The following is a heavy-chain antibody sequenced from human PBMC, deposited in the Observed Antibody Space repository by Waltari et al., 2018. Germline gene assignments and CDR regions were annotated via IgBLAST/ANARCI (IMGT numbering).Heavy chain of an antibody. Sequence: QVQLVQSGAEVKKPGASVKVSCKASGYTFTGYYMHWVRQAPGQGLEWMGRINPNRVGTNYAKKFKGRVTMTRKTSIRTAYMELSRLRSDDTAVYYCARGAGYYYDSSGFDAFDIWGQGTMVTVSS. J-gene: IGHJ3*02. V-gene: IGHV1-2*06. CDR1: GYTFTGYY. CDR3: ARGAGYYYDSSGFDAFDI. D-gene: IGHD3-22*01. CDR2: INPNRVGT.